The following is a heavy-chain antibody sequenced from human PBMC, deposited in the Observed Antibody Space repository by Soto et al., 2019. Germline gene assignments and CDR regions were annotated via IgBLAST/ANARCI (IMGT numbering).Heavy chain of an antibody. CDR2: IYTGGTP. CDR1: GSSVRSKY. Sequence: PGGSLRLSCAASGSSVRSKYINWVRQAPGKGLEWLSTIYTGGTPYYADSVRGRFTISRDNSRNTVFLQMNSLAAEDTAIYYCVRDVGPWGQGTLVTVSS. J-gene: IGHJ5*02. CDR3: VRDVGP. V-gene: IGHV3-53*01.